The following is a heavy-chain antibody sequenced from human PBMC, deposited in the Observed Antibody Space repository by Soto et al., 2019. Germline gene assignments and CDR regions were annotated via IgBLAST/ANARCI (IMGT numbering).Heavy chain of an antibody. J-gene: IGHJ4*02. CDR2: ISSQAFGGTT. V-gene: IGHV3-49*04. CDR3: ATVYFYDSSADYYFDY. Sequence: SLRLSCTVSGFTFDDYAMSWVRQAPGKGLEWVGFISSQAFGGTTEYAASVEGRFTTSTDESKTIAYLQMNSLKAADTAVYFCATVYFYDSSADYYFDYWGQGTLVTVSS. D-gene: IGHD3-22*01. CDR1: GFTFDDYA.